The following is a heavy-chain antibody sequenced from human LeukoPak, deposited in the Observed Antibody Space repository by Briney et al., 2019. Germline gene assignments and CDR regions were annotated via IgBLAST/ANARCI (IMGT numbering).Heavy chain of an antibody. CDR1: GYTFTSYD. J-gene: IGHJ5*02. Sequence: ASVTVSCKASGYTFTSYDINWVRQAPGQGLEWMGWMNPNSGNTGYAQKFQGRVTMTRNTSISTAYMELSSLRSEDTAVYYCARGGGRAARRGWFDPWGQGTLVTVSS. V-gene: IGHV1-8*01. D-gene: IGHD6-6*01. CDR2: MNPNSGNT. CDR3: ARGGGRAARRGWFDP.